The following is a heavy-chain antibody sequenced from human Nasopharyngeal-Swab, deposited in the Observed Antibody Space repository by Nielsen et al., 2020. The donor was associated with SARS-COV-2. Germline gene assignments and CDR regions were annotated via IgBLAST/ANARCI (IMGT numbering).Heavy chain of an antibody. J-gene: IGHJ4*02. CDR3: TRGTLAGPGIDY. V-gene: IGHV3-74*01. CDR1: GFTFSSHW. CDR2: IDADGSKT. Sequence: GESLKISCAASGFTFSSHWMHWVRQAPGKGLVWISLIDADGSKTFYADSVEGRFTISRDDAKNTLYLQMNSLRGEDTAVYFCTRGTLAGPGIDYWGQGALVTVSS.